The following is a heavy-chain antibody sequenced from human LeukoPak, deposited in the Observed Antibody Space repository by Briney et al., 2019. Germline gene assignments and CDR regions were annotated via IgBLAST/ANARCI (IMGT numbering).Heavy chain of an antibody. CDR3: ARITWNVAPTLVDY. CDR1: GGSISSYY. Sequence: PSETLPLTCTVSGGSISSYYWSWIRQTAGKGLEWIGRIYSSRSIYNPSLKSRVTMSVDTSKNQFSLKLSSVTAADTAVYYCARITWNVAPTLVDYWGQGTLVTVSS. V-gene: IGHV4-4*07. CDR2: IYSSRS. J-gene: IGHJ4*02. D-gene: IGHD5-12*01.